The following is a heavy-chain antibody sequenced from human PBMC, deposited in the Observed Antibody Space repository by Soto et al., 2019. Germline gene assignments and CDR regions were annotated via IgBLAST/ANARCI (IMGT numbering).Heavy chain of an antibody. CDR2: IYYSGST. Sequence: QVQLQESGPGLVKPSETLSLTCTVSGGSISSYYWSWIRQPPGKGLEWIGYIYYSGSTNYNPSLTSRVTISVDTSKNKFSLKLSSVTAADTAVYYCARLLTRAWYFDLWGRGTLVTVSS. CDR1: GGSISSYY. J-gene: IGHJ2*01. V-gene: IGHV4-59*01. CDR3: ARLLTRAWYFDL. D-gene: IGHD3-10*01.